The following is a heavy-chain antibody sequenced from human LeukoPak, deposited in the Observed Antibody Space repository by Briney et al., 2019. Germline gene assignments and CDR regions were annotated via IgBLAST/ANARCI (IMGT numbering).Heavy chain of an antibody. CDR3: ARFPPSYYYDSSGYPFDY. CDR2: INPNSGGT. D-gene: IGHD3-22*01. V-gene: IGHV1-2*02. CDR1: GYTFTGYY. J-gene: IGHJ4*02. Sequence: GASVKVSCKASGYTFTGYYMHWVRQAPGQGLEWMGWINPNSGGTNYAQKFQGRFTMTRDTSISTAYMELSRLRSDDTAVYYCARFPPSYYYDSSGYPFDYWGQGTLVTVSS.